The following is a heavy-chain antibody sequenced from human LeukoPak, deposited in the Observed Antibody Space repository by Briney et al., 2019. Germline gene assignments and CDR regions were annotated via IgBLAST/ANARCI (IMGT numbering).Heavy chain of an antibody. V-gene: IGHV4-31*02. D-gene: IGHD5-12*01. CDR1: GFTFSSFA. CDR3: ARGPGYSGYDYYFDY. CDR2: IYYSGST. J-gene: IGHJ4*02. Sequence: LRLSCAASGFTFSSFAMTWVRQAPGKGLEWIGYIYYSGSTYYNPSLKSRVTISVDTSKNQFSLKLSSVTAADTAVYYCARGPGYSGYDYYFDYWGQGTLVTVSS.